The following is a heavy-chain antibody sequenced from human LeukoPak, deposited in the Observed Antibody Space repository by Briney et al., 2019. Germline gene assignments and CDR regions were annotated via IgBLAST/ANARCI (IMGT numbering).Heavy chain of an antibody. CDR1: GGSISSYY. CDR2: IYTSGST. J-gene: IGHJ5*02. V-gene: IGHV4-4*07. D-gene: IGHD3-10*01. CDR3: ARDLRFGELSSNWFDP. Sequence: SETLSLTCTVSGGSISSYYWSWIRQPAGKGLEWIGRIYTSGSTNYNPSLKSRVTMSVDTSKNQFSLKLSSGTAADTAVYYCARDLRFGELSSNWFDPWGQGTLVTVSS.